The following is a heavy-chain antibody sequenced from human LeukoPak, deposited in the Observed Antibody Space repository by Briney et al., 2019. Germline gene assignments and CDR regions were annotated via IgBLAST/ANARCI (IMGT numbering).Heavy chain of an antibody. CDR3: TRDQNFYGSGRGFDP. J-gene: IGHJ5*02. D-gene: IGHD3-10*01. Sequence: GGSLRLSCVASGFTFSRYSMNWVRQAPGKGLEWVSSITSSNSYIHYADSVKGRFTISRDNAKNSLYLQMNSLRAEDTAIYYCTRDQNFYGSGRGFDPWGQGTLVTVSS. V-gene: IGHV3-21*01. CDR2: ITSSNSYI. CDR1: GFTFSRYS.